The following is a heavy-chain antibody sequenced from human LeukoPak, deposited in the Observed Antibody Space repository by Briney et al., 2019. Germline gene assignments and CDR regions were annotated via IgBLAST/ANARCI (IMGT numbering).Heavy chain of an antibody. CDR1: GFTFSSYA. Sequence: GGSLRLSCAASGFTFSSYAIHWVRQAPGKGLEWVSSIGSSSSYIYYADSVKGRFTISRDNAKNSLYLQMNSLRAEDTAVYYCARDKRVGYDFWSGYPNWFDPWGQGTLVTVSS. CDR3: ARDKRVGYDFWSGYPNWFDP. CDR2: IGSSSSYI. V-gene: IGHV3-21*01. J-gene: IGHJ5*02. D-gene: IGHD3-3*01.